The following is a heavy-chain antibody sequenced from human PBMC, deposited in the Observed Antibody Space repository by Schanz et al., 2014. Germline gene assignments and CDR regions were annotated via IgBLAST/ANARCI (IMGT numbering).Heavy chain of an antibody. CDR1: GFSFSGFA. Sequence: QVQLEESGGGVVQPGGSLRLSCVASGFSFSGFAVHWVRQAPGKGLEWVSIVSHDGFTKHYADSVRGRFTLSRDNSKNTVYLQMNSLRADDTAVYYCAKELYSGSHYGWFDPWGQGTLVTVSS. CDR3: AKELYSGSHYGWFDP. D-gene: IGHD1-26*01. V-gene: IGHV3-30*04. CDR2: VSHDGFTK. J-gene: IGHJ5*02.